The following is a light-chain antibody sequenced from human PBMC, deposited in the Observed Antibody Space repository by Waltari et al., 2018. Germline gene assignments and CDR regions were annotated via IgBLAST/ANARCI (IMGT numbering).Light chain of an antibody. CDR2: EDN. Sequence: NFMLTQPHSVSESPGKTVTISCTASSGSIASNHVQWHQRRPDSAPKTLIYEDNKRPSRVPDRFSGSIDSSSNSASLTISGLKTEDEADYYCQSFQNSQTVFGGGTKLTVL. V-gene: IGLV6-57*02. CDR1: SGSIASNH. CDR3: QSFQNSQTV. J-gene: IGLJ3*02.